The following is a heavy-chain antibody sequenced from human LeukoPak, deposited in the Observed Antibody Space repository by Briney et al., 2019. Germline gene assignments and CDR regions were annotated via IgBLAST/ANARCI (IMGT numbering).Heavy chain of an antibody. CDR1: GFTFDDYA. D-gene: IGHD3-22*01. CDR3: AKGNYYDSSGYYDY. J-gene: IGHJ4*02. CDR2: ISWNSGSI. V-gene: IGHV3-9*01. Sequence: GGSLRLSCAASGFTFDDYAMHWVRHAPGKGLEWVSGISWNSGSIGYADSVKGRFTISRDNAKNSLYLQMNSLRAEDTALYYCAKGNYYDSSGYYDYWGQGTLVTVSS.